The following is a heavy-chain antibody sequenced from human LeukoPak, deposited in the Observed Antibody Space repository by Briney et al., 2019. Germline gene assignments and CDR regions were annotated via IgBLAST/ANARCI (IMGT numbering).Heavy chain of an antibody. CDR2: INSDGSST. V-gene: IGHV3-74*01. CDR1: GFTFSCYW. CDR3: ARARGYPDY. Sequence: GGSLRLSRAASGFTFSCYWMHWVRQAPGKGLVWVSRINSDGSSTSYADSVKGRFTISRDNAKNTLHLQMNSLRAEDTAVYYCARARGYPDYWGQGTLVTDSS. J-gene: IGHJ4*02. D-gene: IGHD5-18*01.